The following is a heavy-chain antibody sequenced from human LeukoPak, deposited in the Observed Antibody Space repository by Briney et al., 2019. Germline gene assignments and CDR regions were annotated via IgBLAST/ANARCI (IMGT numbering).Heavy chain of an antibody. CDR1: GGSFSGYY. V-gene: IGHV4-34*01. J-gene: IGHJ4*02. Sequence: PSETLSLTCAVYGGSFSGYYWSWIRQPPGKGLEWIGEINHSGSTNYNPSLKSRVTISVDTSKNQFSLKLSSVTAADTAVYYCARDVGTGDRPYWGQGTLVTVSS. D-gene: IGHD7-27*01. CDR2: INHSGST. CDR3: ARDVGTGDRPY.